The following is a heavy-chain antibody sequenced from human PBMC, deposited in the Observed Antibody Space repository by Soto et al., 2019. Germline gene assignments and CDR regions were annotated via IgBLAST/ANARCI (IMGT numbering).Heavy chain of an antibody. Sequence: GGSLRLSCAASGFTFSNFAMHRVRQAPGKGLEWVAVIRYDGSSTNYADSVKGRFTISRDNSKNTLYLQMNSLRAEDTAMYYCARDSYSFDYWGQGTLVTVSS. CDR1: GFTFSNFA. CDR3: ARDSYSFDY. V-gene: IGHV3-33*01. D-gene: IGHD5-12*01. CDR2: IRYDGSST. J-gene: IGHJ4*02.